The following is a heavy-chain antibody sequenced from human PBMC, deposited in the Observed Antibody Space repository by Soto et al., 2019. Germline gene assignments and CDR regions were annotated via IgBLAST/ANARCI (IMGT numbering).Heavy chain of an antibody. CDR2: NSAYNDNT. Sequence: QVRLVQSGAEVKKPGASVKVSCKSSGYTFTKFGISWVRQAPGQGLEWMGWNSAYNDNTNYAQKLQGRVTMTSDTSTSTAYMELRSLRSDDTAVYYYSRLLKPGDVTENWFDPWGQGTLVTVSS. CDR1: GYTFTKFG. D-gene: IGHD3-10*02. J-gene: IGHJ5*02. V-gene: IGHV1-18*01. CDR3: SRLLKPGDVTENWFDP.